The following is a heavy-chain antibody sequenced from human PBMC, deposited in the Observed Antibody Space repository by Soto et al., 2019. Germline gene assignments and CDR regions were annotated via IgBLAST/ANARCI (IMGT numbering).Heavy chain of an antibody. V-gene: IGHV3-23*01. CDR3: AKHAEYPLVSRFRP. Sequence: EVQLLESGGGLVQPGGSLRLSCAVSGFSFSTYAMSWVRQAPGKGLEWVSGISAGGGNTYYADSVRGRFTISRDNSKDTLYLPITRLKGEGPAFFFRAKHAEYPLVSRFRPWGQGTLVTVSS. D-gene: IGHD3-9*01. CDR2: ISAGGGNT. CDR1: GFSFSTYA. J-gene: IGHJ5*02.